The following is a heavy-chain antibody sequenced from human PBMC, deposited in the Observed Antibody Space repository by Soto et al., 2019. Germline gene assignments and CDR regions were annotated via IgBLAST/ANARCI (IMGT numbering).Heavy chain of an antibody. J-gene: IGHJ4*02. D-gene: IGHD2-21*02. V-gene: IGHV3-23*05. CDR1: GFAFSNCA. CDR2: IKTSGDTT. CDR3: TKDVTGDIGADF. Sequence: LRLSCAASGFAFSNCAMSWVRQAPGKGLEWVSTIKTSGDTTFYADPVKGRFTTSRDDSKNTLYLQMNSLRAEDTATYYCTKDVTGDIGADFWGQGTPVTVSS.